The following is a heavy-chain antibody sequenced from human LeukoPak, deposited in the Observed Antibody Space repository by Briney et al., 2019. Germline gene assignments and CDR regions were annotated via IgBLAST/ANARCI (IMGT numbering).Heavy chain of an antibody. CDR1: GYTFTGYY. CDR3: ARAMDSRRLGYCSGGSCYANWFDP. Sequence: GASVKVSCKASGYTFTGYYMHWVRQAPGQGLEWMGWINPNSGGTNYAQKFQGWVTMTRDTSISTAYMELSRLRSDDTAVYYCARAMDSRRLGYCSGGSCYANWFDPWGQGTLVTVSS. CDR2: INPNSGGT. V-gene: IGHV1-2*04. J-gene: IGHJ5*02. D-gene: IGHD2-15*01.